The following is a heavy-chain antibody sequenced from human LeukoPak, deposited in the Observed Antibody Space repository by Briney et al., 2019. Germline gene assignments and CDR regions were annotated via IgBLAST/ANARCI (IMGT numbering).Heavy chain of an antibody. V-gene: IGHV3-30*18. CDR2: ISYDGSNK. Sequence: GGSLRLSCAASGFTFSTYGMHWVRQAPGKGLEWVAVISYDGSNKYYADSVKGRFTISRDNSKNTLYLQMNSLRAEDTAVYYCAKDGLRFLEWLSSYFDYWGQGTLVTVSS. CDR1: GFTFSTYG. CDR3: AKDGLRFLEWLSSYFDY. D-gene: IGHD3-3*01. J-gene: IGHJ4*02.